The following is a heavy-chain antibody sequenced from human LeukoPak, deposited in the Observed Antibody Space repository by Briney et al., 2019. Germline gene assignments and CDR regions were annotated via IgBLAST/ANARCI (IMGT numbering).Heavy chain of an antibody. CDR1: GFTFSSYA. CDR3: ARDEGDYVRYYYYYGMDV. D-gene: IGHD4-17*01. V-gene: IGHV3-30*04. CDR2: ISYDGSNK. J-gene: IGHJ6*02. Sequence: GGSLRLSCAASGFTFSSYAMHWVRQAPGKGLEWVAVISYDGSNKYYADSVKGRFTISRDNSKNTLYLQMNSLRAEDTAVYYCARDEGDYVRYYYYYGMDVSGQGTTVTVSS.